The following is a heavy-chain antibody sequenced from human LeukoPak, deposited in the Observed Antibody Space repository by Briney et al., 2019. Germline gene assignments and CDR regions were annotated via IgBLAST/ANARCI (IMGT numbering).Heavy chain of an antibody. CDR1: GFTFSSYA. V-gene: IGHV3-23*01. CDR2: ISGSGGST. CDR3: ARIPYYDSSGYHNAFDI. Sequence: GGSLRLSCAASGFTFSSYAMSWVRQAPGKGLEWVSAISGSGGSTYYADSVKGRFTISRDNSKNTLYLQMNSLRAEDTAVYYCARIPYYDSSGYHNAFDIWGQGTMVTVSS. D-gene: IGHD3-22*01. J-gene: IGHJ3*02.